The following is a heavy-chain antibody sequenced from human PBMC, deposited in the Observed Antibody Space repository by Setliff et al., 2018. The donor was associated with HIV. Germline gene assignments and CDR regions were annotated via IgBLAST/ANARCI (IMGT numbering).Heavy chain of an antibody. V-gene: IGHV3-7*01. CDR2: IKYDGSET. CDR1: GFTFSSYW. CDR3: AREPHELRYFDWLLYPGYYYYGMDV. D-gene: IGHD3-9*01. Sequence: PGGSLRLSCAASGFTFSSYWMSWVRQAPGKGLEWVANIKYDGSETYYVGSVKGRFTISRDNAKNSLYLQMNSLRAEDTAVYYCAREPHELRYFDWLLYPGYYYYGMDVWGQGTTVTVSS. J-gene: IGHJ6*02.